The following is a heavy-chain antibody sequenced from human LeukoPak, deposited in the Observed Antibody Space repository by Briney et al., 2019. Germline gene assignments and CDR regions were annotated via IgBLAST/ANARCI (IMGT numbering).Heavy chain of an antibody. Sequence: GGSLRLSCVASGFTFTNYGFHWVRQAPGKGLEWVAVIWLDDRKKYYTDSVRGRFTVSKDNSKNTLYLQMNSLRDEDTGIYYCARDLSPNPATRWFDPRGPGILVTVSS. V-gene: IGHV3-33*01. CDR2: IWLDDRKK. J-gene: IGHJ5*02. CDR3: ARDLSPNPATRWFDP. CDR1: GFTFTNYG. D-gene: IGHD5-24*01.